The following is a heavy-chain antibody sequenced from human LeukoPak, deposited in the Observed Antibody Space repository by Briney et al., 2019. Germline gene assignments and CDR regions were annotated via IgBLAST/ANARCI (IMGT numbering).Heavy chain of an antibody. Sequence: PGGSLRLSCAASGFTFSDCAMSWVRQAPGKGLEWVSAISGSGSSTYYADSVKGRFTISRDNSKNTLYLQMNSLRAEDTAVYYCAKDLYDIVVVVAAPAFDYWGQGTLVTVSS. D-gene: IGHD2-15*01. J-gene: IGHJ4*02. CDR1: GFTFSDCA. V-gene: IGHV3-23*01. CDR2: ISGSGSST. CDR3: AKDLYDIVVVVAAPAFDY.